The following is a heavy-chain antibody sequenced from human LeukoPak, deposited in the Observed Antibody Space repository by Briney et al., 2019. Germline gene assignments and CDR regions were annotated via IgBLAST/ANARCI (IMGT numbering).Heavy chain of an antibody. D-gene: IGHD2-15*01. V-gene: IGHV3-74*01. J-gene: IGHJ4*02. CDR3: AKRYCSGAGCYSYDFDY. CDR1: GFTFSSYW. Sequence: GGSLRLPCEASGFTFSSYWMHWVRQAPGKGLVWVSRINTDGSSTSYADSVKGRFTISRDNAKNTLYLQMNTLRVEDTAVYYCAKRYCSGAGCYSYDFDYWGQGTLVTVSS. CDR2: INTDGSST.